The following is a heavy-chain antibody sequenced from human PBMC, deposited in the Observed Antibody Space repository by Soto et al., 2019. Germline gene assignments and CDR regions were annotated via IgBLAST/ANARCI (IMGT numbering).Heavy chain of an antibody. D-gene: IGHD1-26*01. CDR2: ISAYNGNT. CDR1: GYTFTSYG. Sequence: ASVKVSCKASGYTFTSYGISWVRQAPGQGLEWMGWISAYNGNTNYAQKLQGRVTITTDTSTSTAYMELRSLRSDDTAVYYCARDISGSYYGRAFDIWGQGTMVNVSS. CDR3: ARDISGSYYGRAFDI. V-gene: IGHV1-18*01. J-gene: IGHJ3*02.